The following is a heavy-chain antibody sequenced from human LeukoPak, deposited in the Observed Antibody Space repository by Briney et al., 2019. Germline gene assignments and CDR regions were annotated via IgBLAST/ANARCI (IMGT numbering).Heavy chain of an antibody. D-gene: IGHD3-22*01. Sequence: ASVKVSCKASGYTFTSYYMHWVRQAPGQGLEWMGIINPSGGSTSYAQKFQGRVTMTRDTSTSTVYMELSSLRSEDTAVYYRARDDYDSSGYPCGMDVWGQGTTVTVSS. CDR2: INPSGGST. J-gene: IGHJ6*02. V-gene: IGHV1-46*01. CDR3: ARDDYDSSGYPCGMDV. CDR1: GYTFTSYY.